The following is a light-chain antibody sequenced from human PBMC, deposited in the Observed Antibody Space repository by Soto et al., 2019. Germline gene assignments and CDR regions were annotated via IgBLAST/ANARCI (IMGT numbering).Light chain of an antibody. CDR2: AAS. J-gene: IGKJ1*01. CDR1: QSISNY. Sequence: DIHFTHSPASLSASVGDRVSISCRASQSISNYLNWYQQKPGKAPKVLIFAASRLQSGVPSRFSGSGSGTDFTLTITSLQPEDFATYYCQQSYSRTFGQGTKVDIK. CDR3: QQSYSRT. V-gene: IGKV1-39*01.